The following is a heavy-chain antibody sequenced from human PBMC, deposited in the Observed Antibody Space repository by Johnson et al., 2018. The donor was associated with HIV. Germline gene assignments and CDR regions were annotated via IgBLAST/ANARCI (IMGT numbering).Heavy chain of an antibody. D-gene: IGHD4-17*01. CDR3: AKDYHDDYGSPDAFDI. CDR1: GFSFSNYA. J-gene: IGHJ3*02. CDR2: VSSDGSNK. Sequence: QVQLVESGGGVVQPGRSLRLSCVASGFSFSNYAMDWVRQAPGKGLEWVAFVSSDGSNKNYADSVKGRFTISRDKSKNKLYLQMNSLRVEDTAVYYCAKDYHDDYGSPDAFDIWGQGTMVTVSS. V-gene: IGHV3-30*18.